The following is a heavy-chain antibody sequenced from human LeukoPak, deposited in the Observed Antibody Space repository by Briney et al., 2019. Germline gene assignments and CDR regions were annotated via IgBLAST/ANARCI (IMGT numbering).Heavy chain of an antibody. CDR2: ISYDGSNK. V-gene: IGHV3-30*04. D-gene: IGHD2/OR15-2a*01. J-gene: IGHJ6*03. CDR3: ARPFLAGGYYMDV. Sequence: PGGSLRLSCAASGFTFSTYTMHWVRQAPGKGLEWVAVISYDGSNKYYADSVKGRFTISRDNSKNTLYLQMSSLRADDTAVYYCARPFLAGGYYMDVWGKGTTVSVSS. CDR1: GFTFSTYT.